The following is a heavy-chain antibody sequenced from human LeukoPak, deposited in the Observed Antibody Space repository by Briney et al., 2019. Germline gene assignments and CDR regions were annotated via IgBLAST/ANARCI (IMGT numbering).Heavy chain of an antibody. D-gene: IGHD3-9*01. CDR3: ASGLRYFDWSLLDY. J-gene: IGHJ4*02. V-gene: IGHV3-30*04. Sequence: PGGSLRLSCAASGFTFSSYAMHWVRQAPGKGLEWVAVISYDGSNKYYADSVKGRFTISRDNSKNTLYLQMNSLRAEDTAVYYCASGLRYFDWSLLDYWGQGTLVTVSS. CDR1: GFTFSSYA. CDR2: ISYDGSNK.